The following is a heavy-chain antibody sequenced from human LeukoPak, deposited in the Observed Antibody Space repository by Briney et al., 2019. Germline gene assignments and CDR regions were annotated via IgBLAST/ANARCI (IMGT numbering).Heavy chain of an antibody. Sequence: KPSETLSLTCTVSGGFISGFYWSWIRQSPGKGLEWIGYIYYTGSTTYNPSLKSRATISADTSKNQFSLKLSSVTAADTAVYYCASRKLGNDYWGQGTLVTVSS. CDR2: IYYTGST. V-gene: IGHV4-59*01. CDR3: ASRKLGNDY. J-gene: IGHJ4*02. D-gene: IGHD7-27*01. CDR1: GGFISGFY.